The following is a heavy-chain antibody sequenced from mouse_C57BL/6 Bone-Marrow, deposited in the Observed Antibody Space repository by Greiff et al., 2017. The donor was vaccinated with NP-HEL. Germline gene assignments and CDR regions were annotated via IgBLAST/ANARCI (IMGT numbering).Heavy chain of an antibody. V-gene: IGHV1-15*01. Sequence: VQLQQSGAELVRPGASVTLSCKASGYTFTDYEMHWVKQTPVPGLEWIGAIDPETGGTAYNQKFKGKAILTADKSSSTAYMELRSLTSEDSAVYYCTRRGVTTVVATDYWGQGTTLTVSS. CDR2: IDPETGGT. CDR1: GYTFTDYE. CDR3: TRRGVTTVVATDY. J-gene: IGHJ2*01. D-gene: IGHD1-1*01.